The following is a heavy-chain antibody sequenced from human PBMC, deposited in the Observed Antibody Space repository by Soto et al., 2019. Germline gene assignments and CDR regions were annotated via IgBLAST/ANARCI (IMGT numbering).Heavy chain of an antibody. CDR3: AKASSWVEGTPYYGMDV. D-gene: IGHD1-1*01. CDR2: ISYDGSNK. V-gene: IGHV3-30*18. CDR1: GFTFSSYG. Sequence: QVQLVESGGGVVQPGRSLRLSCAASGFTFSSYGMHWVRQAPGKGLEWVALISYDGSNKYYADSVKGRFTISRDNSKNAXYLQMNGLRVEDTAVYYRAKASSWVEGTPYYGMDVWGQGTTVTVSS. J-gene: IGHJ6*02.